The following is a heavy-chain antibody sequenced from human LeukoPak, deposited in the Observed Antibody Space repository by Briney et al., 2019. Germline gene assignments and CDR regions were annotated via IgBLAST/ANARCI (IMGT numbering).Heavy chain of an antibody. V-gene: IGHV1-18*01. D-gene: IGHD3-22*01. CDR3: ARDWDYYYDSSVYLNY. CDR1: GYTFTSYG. J-gene: IGHJ4*02. CDR2: ISAYNGNT. Sequence: ASVKVSCKASGYTFTSYGISWVRQAPGQGLEWMGWISAYNGNTNYAQKLQGRVTMTTDTSTSTAYMELRSLRSDDTAVYYCARDWDYYYDSSVYLNYWAQEPLATVSS.